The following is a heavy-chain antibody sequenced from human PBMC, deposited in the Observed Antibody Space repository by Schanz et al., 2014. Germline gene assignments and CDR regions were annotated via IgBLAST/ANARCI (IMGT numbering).Heavy chain of an antibody. CDR1: GFTFRSHG. CDR3: AREMDTAIGDY. J-gene: IGHJ4*02. V-gene: IGHV3-30*03. Sequence: VHLVESGGGVVQPGRSLRLSCAASGFTFRSHGMHWVRQAPGKGLEWVALISYDGNNKFYTDSVKGRFTISRDNSRNTLYLEIDTLRPEDTAVYFCAREMDTAIGDYWGQGTLVTVSS. CDR2: ISYDGNNK. D-gene: IGHD5-18*01.